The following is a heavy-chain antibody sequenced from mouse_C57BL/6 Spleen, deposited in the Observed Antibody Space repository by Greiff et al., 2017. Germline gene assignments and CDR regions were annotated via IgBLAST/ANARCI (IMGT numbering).Heavy chain of an antibody. D-gene: IGHD2-4*01. J-gene: IGHJ4*01. Sequence: QVQLQQSGAELVKPGASVKLSCKASGYTFTSYWMHWVKQRPGRGLEWIGRIDPNSGGTKYNEKFKNKATLTVDKPSSTAYMQLSSLTSEDSAVYYCAREGLWDYNYAMDYWGQGTSVTVSS. CDR3: AREGLWDYNYAMDY. V-gene: IGHV1-72*01. CDR2: IDPNSGGT. CDR1: GYTFTSYW.